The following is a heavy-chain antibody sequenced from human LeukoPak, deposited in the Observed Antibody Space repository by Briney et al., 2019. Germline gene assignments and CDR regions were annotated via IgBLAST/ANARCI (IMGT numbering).Heavy chain of an antibody. J-gene: IGHJ4*02. CDR3: ARINSGSYLDY. CDR1: GFNFKNYI. V-gene: IGHV3-33*02. Sequence: GGSLRLSCGASGFNFKNYIIHWVRQAPGKGLEWVAVIWHDGSIKYYRDSAKGRFTISRDNSKNTVFLQMNSLTAEDTAIYYCARINSGSYLDYWGQGTLVTVSS. CDR2: IWHDGSIK. D-gene: IGHD1-26*01.